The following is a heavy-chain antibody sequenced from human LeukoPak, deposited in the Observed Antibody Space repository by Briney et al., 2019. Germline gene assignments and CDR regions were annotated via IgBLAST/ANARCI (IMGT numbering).Heavy chain of an antibody. CDR2: IWYDGSNK. CDR1: GFTFSSYG. D-gene: IGHD6-13*01. Sequence: GRSLRLSCAASGFTFSSYGMHWVRQAPGKGLEWVAIIWYDGSNKYYVDSVKGRFTISRDNAKNTLYLQMNRLRAEDTAVYYCARDREQLAPYGWFDPWGQGTLVTVSS. V-gene: IGHV3-33*01. CDR3: ARDREQLAPYGWFDP. J-gene: IGHJ5*02.